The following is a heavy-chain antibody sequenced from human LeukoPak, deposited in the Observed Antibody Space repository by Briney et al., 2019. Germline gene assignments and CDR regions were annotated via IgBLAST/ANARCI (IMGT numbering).Heavy chain of an antibody. V-gene: IGHV4-59*01. CDR2: IYYSGST. CDR3: ARTPPGTTNRGNRWFDP. Sequence: SETLSLTCTVSGGSISSYYWSWIRQPPGKGLEWIGYIYYSGSTNYNPSLKSRVTISVDTSKNQFSLKLSSVTAADTAMYYCARTPPGTTNRGNRWFDPWGQGTLVTVSS. D-gene: IGHD1-7*01. J-gene: IGHJ5*02. CDR1: GGSISSYY.